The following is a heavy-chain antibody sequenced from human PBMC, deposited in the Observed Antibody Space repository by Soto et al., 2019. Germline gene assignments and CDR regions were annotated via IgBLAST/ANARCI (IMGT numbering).Heavy chain of an antibody. V-gene: IGHV4-30-4*01. J-gene: IGHJ6*02. D-gene: IGHD1-26*01. Sequence: SSETLSLTCTVSGGSITAGNYVLTWIRQSPGKGLEWIGYISYSGTYYNPSLKSRLTISIDTSKNQLSLQVTSVTAADTAVHYCATRSATFFFYGMDVWGQGTTVTSP. CDR1: GGSITAGNYV. CDR2: ISYSGT. CDR3: ATRSATFFFYGMDV.